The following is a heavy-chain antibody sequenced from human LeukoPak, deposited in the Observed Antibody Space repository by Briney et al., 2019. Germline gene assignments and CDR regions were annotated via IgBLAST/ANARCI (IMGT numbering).Heavy chain of an antibody. D-gene: IGHD3-3*01. CDR1: GYTFTNYD. CDR2: MSASSGNT. Sequence: ASVKVSCKASGYTFTNYDINWVRQATGQGLEWLGWMSASSGNTGYAQKFQGRVSMTRATSISTAYLELSSLRSEDTAVYYCARVTRDDFWSGYSEIYNHYGMDVWGQGTTVTVSS. J-gene: IGHJ6*02. V-gene: IGHV1-8*01. CDR3: ARVTRDDFWSGYSEIYNHYGMDV.